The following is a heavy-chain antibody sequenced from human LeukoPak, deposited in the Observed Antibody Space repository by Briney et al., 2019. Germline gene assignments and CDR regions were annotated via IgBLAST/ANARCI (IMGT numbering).Heavy chain of an antibody. D-gene: IGHD3-22*01. V-gene: IGHV4-39*01. CDR2: IYYSGST. CDR3: ATGGYSYFDY. J-gene: IGHJ4*02. Sequence: SEPLSLTCSVSGDSISSRSSYWGWIRQPPGRGLEWIGSIYYSGSTYYNPSLKSRVTISVDTSKNQFSLKLSSVTAADTAVYYCATGGYSYFDYWGQGTLVTVSS. CDR1: GDSISSRSSY.